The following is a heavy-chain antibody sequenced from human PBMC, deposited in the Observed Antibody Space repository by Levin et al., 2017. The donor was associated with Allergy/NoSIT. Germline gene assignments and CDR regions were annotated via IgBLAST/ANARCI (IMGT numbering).Heavy chain of an antibody. CDR3: ARDLTVRFGEGPMIAVVDPLFDY. D-gene: IGHD3-22*01. J-gene: IGHJ4*02. V-gene: IGHV1-2*02. Sequence: GESLKISCTASGYIFSDHFIHWVRQAPGQGLEWMGWINPKTGDTDYAHKFQGSVSMTRDTSINTAYLELSRLKSDDTAVYYCARDLTVRFGEGPMIAVVDPLFDYWGQGTQVIVSS. CDR1: GYIFSDHF. CDR2: INPKTGDT.